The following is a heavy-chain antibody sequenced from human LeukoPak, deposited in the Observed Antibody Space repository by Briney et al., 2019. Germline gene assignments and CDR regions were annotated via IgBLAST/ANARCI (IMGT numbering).Heavy chain of an antibody. CDR1: GFTFSSYA. CDR2: SSGSGGST. D-gene: IGHD5-24*01. J-gene: IGHJ4*02. Sequence: GSLRLSCAASGFTFSSYAMSWVRQAPGKGLGWVSASSGSGGSTYYADSVKGRFTISRDNSKNTLYLQMNSLRAEDTAVYYCASTGRWLQFPFDYWGQGTLVTVSS. V-gene: IGHV3-23*01. CDR3: ASTGRWLQFPFDY.